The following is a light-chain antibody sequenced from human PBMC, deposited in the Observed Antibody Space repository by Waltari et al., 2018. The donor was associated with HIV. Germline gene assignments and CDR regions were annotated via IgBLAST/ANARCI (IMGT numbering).Light chain of an antibody. V-gene: IGKV2-30*01. Sequence: TQSPLSLSVTLGEPDAISGQSNQSLAFRDGTSYLFWYHQRPGHPPRRLLYQVSHRDSGIPGRITGSGSDTDFTLRISRVEAEDAGFYFCMQATSWPHTFGQRTELQI. J-gene: IGKJ2*01. CDR3: MQATSWPHT. CDR1: QSLAFRDGTSY. CDR2: QVS.